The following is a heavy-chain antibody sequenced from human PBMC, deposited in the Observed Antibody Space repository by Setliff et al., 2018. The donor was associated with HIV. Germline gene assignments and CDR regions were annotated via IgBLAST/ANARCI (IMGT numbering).Heavy chain of an antibody. V-gene: IGHV3-23*01. J-gene: IGHJ4*02. Sequence: GGSLRLSCAASGFTFSNYAMSWFRRAPGKGLEWVSAISGSGDNTYYAYSVKGRFTSSRDNSKNTLYLEINSLRDEDTAVYYCAKDGLVGAAGRFDYWGQGTLVTVSS. CDR3: AKDGLVGAAGRFDY. CDR1: GFTFSNYA. CDR2: ISGSGDNT. D-gene: IGHD6-13*01.